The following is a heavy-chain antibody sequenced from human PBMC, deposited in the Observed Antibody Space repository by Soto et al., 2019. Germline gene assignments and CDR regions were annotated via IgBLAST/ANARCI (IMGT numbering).Heavy chain of an antibody. Sequence: SQTHSRTCAISGDSFSSNSAAWNWIKQSPSRGLEWLGRTYYRSKWYNDYAVSVKSRITINPDTSKNQFSLQLNSVTPEDTAVYYCARDPGYSSSWYVVGPFDYWGQGTLVTVSS. D-gene: IGHD6-13*01. V-gene: IGHV6-1*01. J-gene: IGHJ4*02. CDR3: ARDPGYSSSWYVVGPFDY. CDR1: GDSFSSNSAA. CDR2: TYYRSKWYN.